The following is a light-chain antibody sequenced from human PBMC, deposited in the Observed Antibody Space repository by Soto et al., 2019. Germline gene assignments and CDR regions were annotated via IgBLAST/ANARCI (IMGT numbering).Light chain of an antibody. J-gene: IGLJ3*02. CDR2: DVN. CDR1: SSDVGGYNY. V-gene: IGLV2-11*01. CDR3: CAYAGSFTWV. Sequence: QSALTQPRSVSGSPGQSVTISCTGTSSDVGGYNYVSWYQQHPGKVPKLMIYDVNKWPSGVPDRFSGSKSGNTASLTISGLQAEDEGDYYCCAYAGSFTWVFGGGTKLTVL.